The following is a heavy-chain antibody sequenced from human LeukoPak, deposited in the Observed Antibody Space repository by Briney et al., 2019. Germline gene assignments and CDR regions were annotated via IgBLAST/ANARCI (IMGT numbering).Heavy chain of an antibody. V-gene: IGHV3-30-3*01. Sequence: GGSLRLSCAASGFTFSSYAMHWVRQAPGKGLEWVAVISYDGSNKYYADSVKGRFTISRDNSKKTLYLQMNSLRAEDTAVYYCATLAARIDYWGQGTLVTVSS. CDR1: GFTFSSYA. CDR2: ISYDGSNK. CDR3: ATLAARIDY. D-gene: IGHD6-6*01. J-gene: IGHJ4*02.